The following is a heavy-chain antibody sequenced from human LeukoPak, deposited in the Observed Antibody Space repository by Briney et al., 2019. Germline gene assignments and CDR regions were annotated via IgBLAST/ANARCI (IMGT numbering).Heavy chain of an antibody. CDR3: ARGRGMDV. Sequence: PSETLSLTCAVYGGSFSGYYWSWIRQPPGMGLEWIGEINHSGSTNYNPSLKSRVTISVDTSKNQFSLKLSSVTAADTAVYYCARGRGMDVWGQGTTVTVSS. J-gene: IGHJ6*02. CDR2: INHSGST. V-gene: IGHV4-34*01. CDR1: GGSFSGYY.